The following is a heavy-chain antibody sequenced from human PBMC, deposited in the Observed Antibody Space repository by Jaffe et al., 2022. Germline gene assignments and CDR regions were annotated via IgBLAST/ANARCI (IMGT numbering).Heavy chain of an antibody. Sequence: QVQLQESGPGLVKPSETLSLTCAVSGYSISSGYYWGWIRQPPGKGLEWIGSIYHSGSTYYNPSLKSRVTISVDTSKNQFSLKLSSVTAADTAVYYCAGEGTMVRRRKAFDIWGQGTMVTVSS. D-gene: IGHD3-10*01. V-gene: IGHV4-38-2*01. CDR1: GYSISSGYY. CDR2: IYHSGST. CDR3: AGEGTMVRRRKAFDI. J-gene: IGHJ3*02.